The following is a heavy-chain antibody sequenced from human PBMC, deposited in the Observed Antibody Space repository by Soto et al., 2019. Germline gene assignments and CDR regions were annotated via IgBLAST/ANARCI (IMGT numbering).Heavy chain of an antibody. D-gene: IGHD6-13*01. Sequence: SVKVSCKASGGTFSSYAISWVRQAPGRGLEWMGGIIPIFGTANYAQKFQGRVTITADESTSTAYMELSSLRSEDTAVYYCARDAKQLGYFDYWGQGTLVPVSS. CDR3: ARDAKQLGYFDY. V-gene: IGHV1-69*13. CDR2: IIPIFGTA. CDR1: GGTFSSYA. J-gene: IGHJ4*02.